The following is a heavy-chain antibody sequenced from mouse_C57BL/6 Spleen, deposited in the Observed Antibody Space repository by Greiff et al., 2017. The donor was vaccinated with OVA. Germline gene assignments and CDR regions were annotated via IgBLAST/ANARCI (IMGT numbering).Heavy chain of an antibody. J-gene: IGHJ4*01. D-gene: IGHD2-4*01. CDR2: IYPGSGNT. V-gene: IGHV1-76*01. Sequence: VQLQQSGAELVRPGASVKLSCKASGYTFTDYYINWVKQRPGQGLEWIARIYPGSGNTYYNEKFKGKATLTAEKSSSTAYMQLSSLTSEDSAVYFCARYGDYDDAMDYWGQGTSVTVSS. CDR3: ARYGDYDDAMDY. CDR1: GYTFTDYY.